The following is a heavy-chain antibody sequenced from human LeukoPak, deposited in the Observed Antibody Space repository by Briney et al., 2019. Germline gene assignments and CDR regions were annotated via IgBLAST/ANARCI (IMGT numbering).Heavy chain of an antibody. Sequence: SETLSLTCAVYSGSFSGYYWSWIRQPPGKGLEWIGEINHSGSTNYNPSLKSRVTISVDTSRNQFSLKLSSVTAADTAVYYCASRKTVNESYYFDYWGQGTLVTVSS. CDR3: ASRKTVNESYYFDY. CDR2: INHSGST. D-gene: IGHD4-11*01. CDR1: SGSFSGYY. J-gene: IGHJ4*02. V-gene: IGHV4-34*01.